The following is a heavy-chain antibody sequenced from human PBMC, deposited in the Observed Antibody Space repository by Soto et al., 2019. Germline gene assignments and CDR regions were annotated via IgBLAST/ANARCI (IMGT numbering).Heavy chain of an antibody. J-gene: IGHJ6*02. D-gene: IGHD7-27*01. CDR2: IYYTGSA. V-gene: IGHV4-31*03. CDR1: GGAIDRGGYY. CDR3: ARVGTSYARRGLDV. Sequence: PSLTCKVSGGAIDRGGYYWCWIRQHPGKGLEWIGHIYYTGSAYYKPSLKSRVSMSIDTSQNQFSLELISVTAADTAVYYCARVGTSYARRGLDVWGQGTTVTVSS.